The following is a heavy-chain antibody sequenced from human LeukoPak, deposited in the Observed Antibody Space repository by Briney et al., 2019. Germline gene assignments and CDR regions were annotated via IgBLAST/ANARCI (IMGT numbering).Heavy chain of an antibody. Sequence: GGSLRLSCAASGFTFSSYNMYWVRQAPGKGLEWVSSISSASDYIFYADPVKGRFTISRDNAKNSLYLRMNSLRAEDTAVYYCATSRTEFDYWGQGTLVTVSS. D-gene: IGHD2-2*01. J-gene: IGHJ4*02. CDR3: ATSRTEFDY. CDR1: GFTFSSYN. CDR2: ISSASDYI. V-gene: IGHV3-21*01.